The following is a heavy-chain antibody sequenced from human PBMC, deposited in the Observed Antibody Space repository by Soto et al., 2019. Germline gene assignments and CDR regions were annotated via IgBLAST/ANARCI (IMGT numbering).Heavy chain of an antibody. CDR1: GYTFTSYG. CDR2: ISAYNGNT. Sequence: QVQLVQSGAEVKKPGASVKVSCKASGYTFTSYGISWVRQAPGQGLEWMGWISAYNGNTNYAQKLQGRVTMTTDTSTSTAYMELRSLRSEDTAVYYCARRSRITMVRGVITYYFDYWGQGTLVTVSS. V-gene: IGHV1-18*01. CDR3: ARRSRITMVRGVITYYFDY. J-gene: IGHJ4*02. D-gene: IGHD3-10*01.